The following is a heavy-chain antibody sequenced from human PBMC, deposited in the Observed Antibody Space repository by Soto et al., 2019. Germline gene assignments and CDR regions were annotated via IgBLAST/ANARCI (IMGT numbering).Heavy chain of an antibody. D-gene: IGHD1-26*01. V-gene: IGHV3-23*01. CDR1: GFTFSSYA. CDR3: AKEGIMGFSGYCDY. CDR2: ISGSGSNT. J-gene: IGHJ4*02. Sequence: GGSLRLSCAASGFTFSSYAMSWVRQAPGKGLEWVSAISGSGSNTYYADSVKGRFTISRDNSKNTLYLQMNSLRAEDTAVYDCAKEGIMGFSGYCDYWGQGTLVTVSS.